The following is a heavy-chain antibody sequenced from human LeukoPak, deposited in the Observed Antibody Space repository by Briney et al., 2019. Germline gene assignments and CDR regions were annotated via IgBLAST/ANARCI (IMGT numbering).Heavy chain of an antibody. CDR1: GFTFSSYA. J-gene: IGHJ4*02. D-gene: IGHD2-15*01. Sequence: GGSLRLSCAASGFTFSSYAMTWVRLAPGWGLEWVANIKHDGSEKNYVDSVKGRFTISRDNAKNSVYLQMDRLRAEDTAVYYCARARYLNSWGQGTLVTVSS. V-gene: IGHV3-7*01. CDR3: ARARYLNS. CDR2: IKHDGSEK.